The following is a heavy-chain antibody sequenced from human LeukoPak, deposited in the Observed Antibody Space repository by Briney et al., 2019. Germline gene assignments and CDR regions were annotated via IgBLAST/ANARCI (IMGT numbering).Heavy chain of an antibody. CDR1: GFTFSNYW. CDR3: ARIGYSSSSTDY. CDR2: INQDESVK. J-gene: IGHJ4*02. V-gene: IGHV3-7*01. D-gene: IGHD6-13*01. Sequence: PGGSLRLSCAASGFTFSNYWMSWVRQAPGRGLEWVANINQDESVKYYVDSLKGRFTVSRDNAKNSLYLQMNSLRAEDTAMYYCARIGYSSSSTDYWGQGTLATVSS.